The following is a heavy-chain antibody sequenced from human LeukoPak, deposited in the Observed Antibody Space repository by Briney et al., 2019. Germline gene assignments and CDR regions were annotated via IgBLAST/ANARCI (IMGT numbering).Heavy chain of an antibody. CDR1: GYTFTSYD. V-gene: IGHV1-8*01. Sequence: GASVKVSCKASGYTFTSYDINWVRQATGQGLEWMGWMNPNSGNTGYAQKFQGRVTMTRNTSISTAYMELSSLRSEDTAVYYCARGGLTYYYDSSGYYSEDYWGQGTLVTVSS. CDR3: ARGGLTYYYDSSGYYSEDY. D-gene: IGHD3-22*01. CDR2: MNPNSGNT. J-gene: IGHJ4*02.